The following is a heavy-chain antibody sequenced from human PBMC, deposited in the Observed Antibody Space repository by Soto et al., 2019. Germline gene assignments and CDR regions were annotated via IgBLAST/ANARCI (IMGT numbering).Heavy chain of an antibody. J-gene: IGHJ5*02. Sequence: SETLSLTCAVYGGSFSGYYWSWIRQPPGKGLEWIGEINHSGSTNYNPSLKSRVTISVDTSKNQFSLKLSSVTAADTAVYYCARGVSSSSWKYGWFDPWGQGTLVTVSS. V-gene: IGHV4-34*01. CDR3: ARGVSSSSWKYGWFDP. D-gene: IGHD6-13*01. CDR1: GGSFSGYY. CDR2: INHSGST.